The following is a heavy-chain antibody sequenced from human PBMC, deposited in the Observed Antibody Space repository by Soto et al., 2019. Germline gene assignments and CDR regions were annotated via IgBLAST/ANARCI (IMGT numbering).Heavy chain of an antibody. J-gene: IGHJ6*03. CDR2: ISSSSSYI. Sequence: PGGPLRLSCAASGFTFSSYSMNWVRQAPGKGLEWVSSISSSSSYIYYADSVKGRFTISRDNAKNSLYLQMNSLRAEDTAVYYCASGYDFWSGQVYYYMDVWGKGTTVTVSS. CDR1: GFTFSSYS. CDR3: ASGYDFWSGQVYYYMDV. D-gene: IGHD3-3*01. V-gene: IGHV3-21*01.